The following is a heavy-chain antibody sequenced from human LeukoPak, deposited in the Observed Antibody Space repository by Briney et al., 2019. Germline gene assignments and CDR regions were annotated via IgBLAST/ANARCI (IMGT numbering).Heavy chain of an antibody. Sequence: GGSLRLSCAASGFTFSSYSMNWVRQAPGKGLEWVSSISSSSSYIYYADSVKGRFTISRDNAKNSLYLQMNSLRAEDTAVYYCARDSSIAVAGTGLDYWGQGTLVTVSS. V-gene: IGHV3-21*01. CDR3: ARDSSIAVAGTGLDY. CDR2: ISSSSSYI. CDR1: GFTFSSYS. D-gene: IGHD6-19*01. J-gene: IGHJ4*02.